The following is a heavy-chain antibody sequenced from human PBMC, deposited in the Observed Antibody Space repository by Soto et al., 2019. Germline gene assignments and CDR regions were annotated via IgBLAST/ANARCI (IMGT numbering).Heavy chain of an antibody. V-gene: IGHV4-59*01. CDR2: IYNSGST. CDR1: GGSISSYY. CDR3: ARYGGDRVFDY. Sequence: PSETLSLTCTVSGGSISSYYWSWIRQPPGKGLEWIGCIYNSGSTNYNPSLKSRVTISVDTSKNQFSLKLTSVTEADTAVYYCARYGGDRVFDYWGQGSLVTVS. J-gene: IGHJ4*02. D-gene: IGHD2-21*02.